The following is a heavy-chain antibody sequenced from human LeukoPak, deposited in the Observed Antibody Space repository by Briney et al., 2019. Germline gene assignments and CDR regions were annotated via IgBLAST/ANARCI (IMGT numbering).Heavy chain of an antibody. Sequence: GGSLRLSCAASGFTFSNYAMSWVRQAPGKGLEWVSVISGSGGSTYYADSVKGRFTISRDNSKNTLYLQMNSLRAEDTAVYYCAKDPLLFKYYYDSSGYPPPGLGYFQHWGQATLVTVSS. CDR3: AKDPLLFKYYYDSSGYPPPGLGYFQH. D-gene: IGHD3-22*01. V-gene: IGHV3-23*01. J-gene: IGHJ1*01. CDR2: ISGSGGST. CDR1: GFTFSNYA.